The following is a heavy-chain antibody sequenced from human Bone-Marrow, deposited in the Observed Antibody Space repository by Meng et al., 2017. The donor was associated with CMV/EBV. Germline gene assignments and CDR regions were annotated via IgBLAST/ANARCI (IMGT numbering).Heavy chain of an antibody. CDR2: INPNTGDT. CDR1: GYTFNDYY. D-gene: IGHD2/OR15-2a*01. Sequence: ASVKVSRKASGYTFNDYYISWVRQAPGQGLEWMGWINPNTGDTSYAQKFQGTVTMTRDSSINTAYMDLNRLTSDDTAVYYCARNIGAYWGQGTLVTVSS. CDR3: ARNIGAY. J-gene: IGHJ4*02. V-gene: IGHV1-2*02.